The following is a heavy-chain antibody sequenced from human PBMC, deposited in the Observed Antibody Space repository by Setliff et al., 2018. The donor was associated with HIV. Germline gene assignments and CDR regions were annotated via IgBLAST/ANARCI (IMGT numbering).Heavy chain of an antibody. Sequence: GASVKVSCKASGGTFSTYVITWVRQAPGQGLEWMGGIIAMFGTANYAQKFQDRVTITADESTSTAYMELSRLRSEDTAVYYCARSLRYCSADGCFYGWVYDAFDIWGQGTMVTVSS. CDR3: ARSLRYCSADGCFYGWVYDAFDI. CDR1: GGTFSTYV. D-gene: IGHD2-15*01. V-gene: IGHV1-69*13. CDR2: IIAMFGTA. J-gene: IGHJ3*02.